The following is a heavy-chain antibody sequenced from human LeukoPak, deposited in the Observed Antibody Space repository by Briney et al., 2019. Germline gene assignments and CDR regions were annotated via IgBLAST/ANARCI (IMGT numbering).Heavy chain of an antibody. CDR3: ARVGSSSWPYFYYYYYMDV. Sequence: GGSLRLSCAASGFTFSSYWMHWVRQAPGKGLVWVSRINSDGSSTSYADSVKGRFTISRDNAKNSLYLQMNNLRAEDTAVYYCARVGSSSWPYFYYYYYMDVWGKGTTVTVSS. CDR1: GFTFSSYW. D-gene: IGHD6-13*01. CDR2: INSDGSST. J-gene: IGHJ6*03. V-gene: IGHV3-74*01.